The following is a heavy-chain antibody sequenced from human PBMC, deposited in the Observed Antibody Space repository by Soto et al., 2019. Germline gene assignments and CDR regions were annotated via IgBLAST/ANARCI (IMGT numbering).Heavy chain of an antibody. D-gene: IGHD2-21*02. CDR2: ISGSGGST. CDR1: GFTFSSYA. V-gene: IGHV3-23*01. Sequence: EVQLLESGGGLVQPGGSLRLSCAASGFTFSSYAMSWVRQAPGKGLEWVSAISGSGGSTYYADSVKGRFTISRDNSKNTLYLQMNSLRAEDTAVNYCAKGGAYCGGDCYSAHFFDYWGQGTLVTVSS. J-gene: IGHJ4*02. CDR3: AKGGAYCGGDCYSAHFFDY.